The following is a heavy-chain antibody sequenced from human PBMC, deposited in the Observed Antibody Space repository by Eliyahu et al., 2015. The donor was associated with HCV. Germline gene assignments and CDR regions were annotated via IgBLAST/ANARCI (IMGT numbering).Heavy chain of an antibody. CDR3: AKALPLLLDTFDI. CDR1: GFTFSSYA. Sequence: VQLLESGGGLVQPGGSLRLSCAASGFTFSSYAMIWVRQAPGKGLAYVSLISGGSGNTFYADSVKGRFTVSRDNSKKTLYLQMNSLRAEDTAVYYCAKALPLLLDTFDIWGQGTVVTVSS. V-gene: IGHV3-23*01. CDR2: ISGGSGNT. J-gene: IGHJ3*02.